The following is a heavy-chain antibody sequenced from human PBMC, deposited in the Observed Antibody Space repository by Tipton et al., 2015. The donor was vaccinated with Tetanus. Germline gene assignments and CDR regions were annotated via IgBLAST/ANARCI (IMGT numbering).Heavy chain of an antibody. CDR2: IYPGDSDT. J-gene: IGHJ3*01. V-gene: IGHV5-51*01. Sequence: QLVQSGAEVKKPGESLKISCEASGYRFDSYWIGRVRQMPGKGLEWMGIIYPGDSDTRYSPSFQGQVTISADNSISTAYLQWTSLKASDTAMYYCARHATYYDSLSGFGFWGQGTLVTVSS. CDR3: ARHATYYDSLSGFGF. CDR1: GYRFDSYW. D-gene: IGHD3-9*01.